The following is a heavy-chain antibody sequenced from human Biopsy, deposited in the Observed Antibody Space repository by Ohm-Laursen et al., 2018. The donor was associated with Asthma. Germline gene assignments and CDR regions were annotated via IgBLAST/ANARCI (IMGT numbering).Heavy chain of an antibody. CDR2: ISYGGKI. CDR1: GGSMTPTSHY. V-gene: IGHV4-39*01. J-gene: IGHJ6*02. D-gene: IGHD3-3*01. Sequence: TLSLTWTVSGGSMTPTSHYWDWIRQAPGKGLEWIGYISYGGKISYNPSLKNRVTISRDKSKNQFSMRLTSVTAADTAVYFCARRITIFGVVQKDHGMDAWGQGTTVIVSS. CDR3: ARRITIFGVVQKDHGMDA.